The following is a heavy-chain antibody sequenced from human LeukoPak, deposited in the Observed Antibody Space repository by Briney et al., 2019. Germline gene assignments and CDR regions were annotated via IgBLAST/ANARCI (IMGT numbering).Heavy chain of an antibody. CDR2: ISAYNSNT. J-gene: IGHJ6*02. CDR3: ARTISSYRIVVVPAAPKDYYYYGMDV. D-gene: IGHD2-2*01. V-gene: IGHV1-18*01. CDR1: GYTFTSYG. Sequence: VKVSCKASGYTFTSYGISWVRQAPGQGLEWMGWISAYNSNTNYAQKLQGRVTMTTDTSTSTAYMELRSLRSDDTAVYYCARTISSYRIVVVPAAPKDYYYYGMDVWGQGTTVTVSS.